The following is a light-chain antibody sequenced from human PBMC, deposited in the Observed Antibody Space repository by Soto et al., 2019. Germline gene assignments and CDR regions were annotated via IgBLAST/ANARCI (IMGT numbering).Light chain of an antibody. CDR3: QQYGSSPIT. CDR1: QSVSSSTY. Sequence: IVLKQSPGTLSLSAGERATLPCMASQSVSSSTYLAWYKQKPGQAPRILSYDASSRATGIPDRFSCSGSGTEFTLTITRLQPEDFAVYYCQQYGSSPITFGQGTRLEIK. J-gene: IGKJ5*01. CDR2: DAS. V-gene: IGKV3-20*01.